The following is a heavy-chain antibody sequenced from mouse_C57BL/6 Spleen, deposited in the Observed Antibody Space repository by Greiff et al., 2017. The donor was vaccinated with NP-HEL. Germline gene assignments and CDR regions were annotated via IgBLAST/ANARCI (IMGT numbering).Heavy chain of an antibody. CDR2: IYPGDGDT. CDR3: ARQGGYTGFAY. Sequence: VQLQQSGPELVKPGASVKISCKASGYAFSSSWMNWVKQRPGKGLEWIGRIYPGDGDTNYNGKFKGKATLTADKSSSTAYMQLSSLTSEDSAVYFCARQGGYTGFAYWGQGTLVTVSA. J-gene: IGHJ3*01. CDR1: GYAFSSSW. V-gene: IGHV1-82*01. D-gene: IGHD2-2*01.